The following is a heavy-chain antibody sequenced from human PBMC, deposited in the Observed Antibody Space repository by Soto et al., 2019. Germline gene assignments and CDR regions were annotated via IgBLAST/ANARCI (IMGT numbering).Heavy chain of an antibody. J-gene: IGHJ4*02. CDR2: IKSKTDGGTT. D-gene: IGHD2-8*01. CDR1: GFTFSNAW. CDR3: TTLVGYCTNGVCLFDY. V-gene: IGHV3-15*01. Sequence: GGSLRLSCAASGFTFSNAWMSWVRQAPGKGLEWVGRIKSKTDGGTTDYAAPVKGRFTISRDDSKNTLYLQMNSLKTEDTAVYYCTTLVGYCTNGVCLFDYWGQGTLVTVSS.